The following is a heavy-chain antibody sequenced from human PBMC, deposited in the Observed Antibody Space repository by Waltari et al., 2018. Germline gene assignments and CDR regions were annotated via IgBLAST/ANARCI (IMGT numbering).Heavy chain of an antibody. D-gene: IGHD6-13*01. J-gene: IGHJ4*02. Sequence: EVQLVESGGGLVQPGGSLRLSCAASGFTFSSYWMSWVRQAPGKGLEWVANIKQDGSGKSYVDSVKGRVTISRDNAKNSLYLQMNSLRAEDTAVYYCARVFRWYYFDYWGQGTLVTVCS. CDR1: GFTFSSYW. CDR2: IKQDGSGK. CDR3: ARVFRWYYFDY. V-gene: IGHV3-7*01.